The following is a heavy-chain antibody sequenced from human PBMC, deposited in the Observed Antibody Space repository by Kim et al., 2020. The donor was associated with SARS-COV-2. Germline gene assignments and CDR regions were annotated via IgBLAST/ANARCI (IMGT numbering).Heavy chain of an antibody. CDR2: IWYDGSNK. V-gene: IGHV3-33*01. J-gene: IGHJ4*02. Sequence: GGSLRLSCAASGFTFSSYGMHWVRQAPGKWLEWVAVIWYDGSNKYYADSVKGRFTISRDNSKNTLYLQMNSLRAEDTAVYYCARDLQAVAGNYWGQGTLVTVSS. CDR3: ARDLQAVAGNY. D-gene: IGHD6-19*01. CDR1: GFTFSSYG.